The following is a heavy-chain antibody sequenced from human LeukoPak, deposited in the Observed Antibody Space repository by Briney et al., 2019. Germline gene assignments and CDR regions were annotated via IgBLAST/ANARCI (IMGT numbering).Heavy chain of an antibody. CDR3: AKDAPQSIAARSLYYYYYGMDV. J-gene: IGHJ6*02. CDR2: IYSGGST. V-gene: IGHV3-53*01. Sequence: GGSLRLSCAASGFTVSSNYMSWVRQAPGKGLEWVSVIYSGGSTYYADSVKGRFAISRDNSKNTLYLQMNSLRAEDTAVYYCAKDAPQSIAARSLYYYYYGMDVWGQGTTVTVSS. D-gene: IGHD6-6*01. CDR1: GFTVSSNY.